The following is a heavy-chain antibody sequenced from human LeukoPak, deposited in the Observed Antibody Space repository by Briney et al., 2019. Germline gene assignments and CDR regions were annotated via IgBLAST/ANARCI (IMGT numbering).Heavy chain of an antibody. Sequence: PGESLKISXKGSGYTFSSYWIGWVRQMPGKGLEWMGIIYPDDSDTIYSPSFQGQVTISADKSISTAYLQWSSLKASDTAMYYCARLAYCSNDVCYSNYYHSMDVWGKGTTVTVSS. J-gene: IGHJ6*03. CDR1: GYTFSSYW. CDR2: IYPDDSDT. CDR3: ARLAYCSNDVCYSNYYHSMDV. D-gene: IGHD2-8*01. V-gene: IGHV5-51*01.